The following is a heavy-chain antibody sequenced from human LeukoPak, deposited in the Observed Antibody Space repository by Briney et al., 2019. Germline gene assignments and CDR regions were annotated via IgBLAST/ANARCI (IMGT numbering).Heavy chain of an antibody. D-gene: IGHD6-13*01. J-gene: IGHJ5*02. CDR1: GFTFSSYS. Sequence: GGSLRLSCAASGFTFSSYSMNWVRQAPGKGLEWVSSISSSSYIYYADSVKGRFTISRDNAKNSLYLQMNSLRAEDTAVYYCARESYSSSWAQRPNWFDPWGQGTLVTVSS. CDR3: ARESYSSSWAQRPNWFDP. CDR2: ISSSSYI. V-gene: IGHV3-21*01.